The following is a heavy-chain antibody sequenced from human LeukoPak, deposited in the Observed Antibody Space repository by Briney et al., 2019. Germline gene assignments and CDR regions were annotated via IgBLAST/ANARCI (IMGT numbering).Heavy chain of an antibody. CDR3: ARYSLLGNYYYYYYMDV. D-gene: IGHD1-26*01. CDR2: IYHSGST. J-gene: IGHJ6*03. Sequence: SETLSLTCAVSGYSISSGYYWGWIRQPPGKGLEWIGSIYHSGSTYYNPSLKSRVTISVDTSKNQFSLKLSSVTAADTAVYYCARYSLLGNYYYYYYMDVWGKGTTVTVSS. V-gene: IGHV4-38-2*01. CDR1: GYSISSGYY.